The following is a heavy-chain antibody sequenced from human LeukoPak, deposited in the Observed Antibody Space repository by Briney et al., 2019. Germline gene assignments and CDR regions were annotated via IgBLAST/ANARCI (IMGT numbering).Heavy chain of an antibody. V-gene: IGHV4-34*01. Sequence: PSETLSLTCAVYGGSFSGYYWSWIRQPPGKGLEWIGEINHSGSTNYNPSLKSRVTISVDTSKNQFSLKLSSVIAADTAVYYCAREFIGSSSSYYYGMDVWGQGTTVTVSS. D-gene: IGHD6-6*01. CDR3: AREFIGSSSSYYYGMDV. CDR1: GGSFSGYY. J-gene: IGHJ6*02. CDR2: INHSGST.